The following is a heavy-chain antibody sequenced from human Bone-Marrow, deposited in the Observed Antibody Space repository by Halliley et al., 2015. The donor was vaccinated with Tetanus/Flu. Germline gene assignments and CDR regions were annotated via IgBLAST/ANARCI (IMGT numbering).Heavy chain of an antibody. V-gene: IGHV4-31*03. CDR3: ARDLPSGYNTWFDP. J-gene: IGHJ5*02. Sequence: TLSLTCTVSGGSISSGGFFWSWIRQLPGKGLEWIGYIYYTGSTYYNSSLKSRLTMSIDTSKNQFSLKLSSVTAADTAIYYCARDLPSGYNTWFDPWGQGIPVTVSS. CDR2: IYYTGST. CDR1: GGSISSGGFF. D-gene: IGHD5-12*01.